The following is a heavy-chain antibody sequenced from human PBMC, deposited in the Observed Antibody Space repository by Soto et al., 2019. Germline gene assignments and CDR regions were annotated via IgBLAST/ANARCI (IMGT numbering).Heavy chain of an antibody. CDR1: GGSISSYY. V-gene: IGHV4-59*08. CDR2: IYYSGST. D-gene: IGHD2-2*01. J-gene: IGHJ6*03. CDR3: ARHAQLGYYSSTSCFAHYYYYMDV. Sequence: SETLSLTCAVYGGSISSYYWSWIRQPPGKGLEWIGYIYYSGSTNYNPSLKSRVTISVDTSKNQFSLKLSSVTAADTAVYYCARHAQLGYYSSTSCFAHYYYYMDVWGKGTTVTVSS.